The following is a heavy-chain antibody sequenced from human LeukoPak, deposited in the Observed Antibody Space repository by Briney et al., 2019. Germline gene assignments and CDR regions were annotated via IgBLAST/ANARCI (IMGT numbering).Heavy chain of an antibody. J-gene: IGHJ5*02. CDR2: IIPIFGTA. Sequence: SVKVSCTASGYTFTSYGISWVRQAPGQGLEWMGGIIPIFGTANYAQKFQGRVTITADESTSTAYMELSSLRSEDTAVYYCAGGRYQLLYWFDPWGQGTLVTVSS. CDR1: GYTFTSYG. D-gene: IGHD2-2*01. CDR3: AGGRYQLLYWFDP. V-gene: IGHV1-69*13.